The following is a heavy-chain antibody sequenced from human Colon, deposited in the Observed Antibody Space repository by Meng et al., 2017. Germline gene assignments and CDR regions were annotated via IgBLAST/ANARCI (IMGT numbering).Heavy chain of an antibody. CDR1: GASVSSGNHY. D-gene: IGHD1-26*01. CDR3: AGGPWEFDY. Sequence: QGQLQESGPGLLRPSDTLSLTCTVSGASVSSGNHYWSWIRQPPGKGLEYIAHVDYSGSTHYNPSLKSRVTMSVDTSKNQLSLKLSSVTAADTAVYYCAGGPWEFDYWGQGTLVTVSS. CDR2: VDYSGST. V-gene: IGHV4-61*01. J-gene: IGHJ4*02.